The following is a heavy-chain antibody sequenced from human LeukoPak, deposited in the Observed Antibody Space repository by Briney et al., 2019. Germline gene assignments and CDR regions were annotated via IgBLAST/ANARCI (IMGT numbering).Heavy chain of an antibody. J-gene: IGHJ4*02. CDR1: GFTFSGYW. CDR3: TRGDPDY. V-gene: IGHV3-7*01. CDR2: INYGGSDR. D-gene: IGHD2-21*02. Sequence: GGSLRLSCAASGFTFSGYWMQWVRQAPGKGLQWVANINYGGSDRYYVDSVKGGFTISRDDAKNSLYLQMNSLTVEDTAVSYCTRGDPDYWGQGTLVTVFS.